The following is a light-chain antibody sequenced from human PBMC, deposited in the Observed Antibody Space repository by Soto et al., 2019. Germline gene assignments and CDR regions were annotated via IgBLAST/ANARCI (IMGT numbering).Light chain of an antibody. J-gene: IGLJ2*01. CDR1: SSNIGSKY. V-gene: IGLV1-47*01. Sequence: QSVLTQSPSASGTPGQRVTISCSGSSSNIGSKYVYWYQQLPGTAPKLLIYRDNQRRSGVPDRFSGSKSGTSASLAISGLRSEDEADYYCAAWDDSLSGVVFGGGTQLTVL. CDR2: RDN. CDR3: AAWDDSLSGVV.